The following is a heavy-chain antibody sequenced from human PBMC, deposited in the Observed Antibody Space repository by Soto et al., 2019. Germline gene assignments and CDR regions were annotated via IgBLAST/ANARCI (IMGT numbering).Heavy chain of an antibody. CDR2: IKKDGSEK. J-gene: IGHJ6*02. D-gene: IGHD1-1*01. CDR3: ARALYNWNDVSTYYGLDV. CDR1: KFTFSRYW. Sequence: HPGGSLRLSCAASKFTFSRYWMSWVRQAPGKGLEWVADIKKDGSEKDYVDSVRGRFTISRDNAKNSLYLQMNSLRVEDTAVYYCARALYNWNDVSTYYGLDVWGQGTTVTVSS. V-gene: IGHV3-7*01.